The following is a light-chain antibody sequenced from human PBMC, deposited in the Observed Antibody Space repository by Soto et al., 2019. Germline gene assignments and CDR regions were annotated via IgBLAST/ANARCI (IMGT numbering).Light chain of an antibody. V-gene: IGKV1-12*01. J-gene: IGKJ5*01. CDR3: QQANSFPIT. CDR1: QDIGSH. CDR2: FAS. Sequence: IQVTQSPSSLFSSVVDGVMISLRASQDIGSHLAWYQQKPEKAPKSLIYFASTLQSGVPSRFSASGSGTDFTLTISSLQPEDFATYYCQQANSFPITFGQGTRLEIK.